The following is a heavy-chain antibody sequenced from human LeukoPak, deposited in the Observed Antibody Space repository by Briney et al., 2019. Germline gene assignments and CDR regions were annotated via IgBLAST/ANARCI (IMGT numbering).Heavy chain of an antibody. CDR2: IIPILGIA. Sequence: ASVKVSCKASGGTFSSYAIRWVRQAPGQGLAWMGRIIPILGIANYAQKFQGRVTITADKSTSTAYMELSSLRSEDTAVYYCARDPPYYYDSSGYFYNWFDPWGQGTLVTVSS. J-gene: IGHJ5*02. V-gene: IGHV1-69*04. CDR1: GGTFSSYA. D-gene: IGHD3-22*01. CDR3: ARDPPYYYDSSGYFYNWFDP.